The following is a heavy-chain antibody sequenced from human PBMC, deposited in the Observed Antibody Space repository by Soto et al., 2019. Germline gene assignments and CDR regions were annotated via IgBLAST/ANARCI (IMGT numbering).Heavy chain of an antibody. CDR1: GGSISSGGYY. CDR2: IYYSGST. V-gene: IGHV4-31*03. D-gene: IGHD1-26*01. CDR3: ARHSASWQWFDY. Sequence: QVQLQESGPGLVKPSQTLSLTCSVSGGSISSGGYYWSWIRQHTEKGLEWIGYIYYSGSTNYNPSRRSRVIISVDTSSNRFSLDLRSVTAADTDIYYCARHSASWQWFDYWGQGTLVTVSS. J-gene: IGHJ5*01.